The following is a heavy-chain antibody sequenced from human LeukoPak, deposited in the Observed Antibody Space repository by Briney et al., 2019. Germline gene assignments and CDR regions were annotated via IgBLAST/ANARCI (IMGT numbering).Heavy chain of an antibody. CDR2: IYYSGST. J-gene: IGHJ4*02. Sequence: SETLSLTCTVSGGSISSYYWSWIRQPPGKGLEWIGYIYYSGSTNYNPSLKSRVTISVDTSKNQFSLKLSSVTAADTAVYYCAQCRDGYSLFDYWGQGTLVTVSS. CDR1: GGSISSYY. CDR3: AQCRDGYSLFDY. D-gene: IGHD5-24*01. V-gene: IGHV4-59*08.